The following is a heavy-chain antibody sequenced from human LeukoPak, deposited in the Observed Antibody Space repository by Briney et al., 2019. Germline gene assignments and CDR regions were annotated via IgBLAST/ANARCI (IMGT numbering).Heavy chain of an antibody. J-gene: IGHJ6*02. CDR1: GYTFTGYY. V-gene: IGHV1-2*02. D-gene: IGHD3-3*01. CDR3: ARGPILLRFLDV. Sequence: GASVKVSCKASGYTFTGYYMHWVRQAPGQGLEWMGWINPNSGGTNYAQKFQGRVTMTRDTSISTAYMELSSLRSEDTAVYYCARGPILLRFLDVWGQGTTVTVSS. CDR2: INPNSGGT.